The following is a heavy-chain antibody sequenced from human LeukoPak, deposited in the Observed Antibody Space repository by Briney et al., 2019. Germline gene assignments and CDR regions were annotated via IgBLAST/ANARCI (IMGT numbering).Heavy chain of an antibody. Sequence: GGSLRLSCAASGFIFDDYAMHWVRQAPGKGLEWVSFISGDGTTTYYGDSVKGRFTISRDNSRNSLYLQMNSLRTEDTALYYCAKDTGYASGWFPPYGMDVWGRGTTVTVSS. J-gene: IGHJ6*02. D-gene: IGHD6-19*01. CDR1: GFIFDDYA. V-gene: IGHV3-43*02. CDR3: AKDTGYASGWFPPYGMDV. CDR2: ISGDGTTT.